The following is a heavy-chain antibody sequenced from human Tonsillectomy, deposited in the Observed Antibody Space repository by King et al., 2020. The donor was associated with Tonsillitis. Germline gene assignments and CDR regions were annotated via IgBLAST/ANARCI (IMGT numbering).Heavy chain of an antibody. V-gene: IGHV3-30-3*01. CDR3: ARAGFCDSTSCYRYYYYMDV. CDR1: GFTFTTYA. D-gene: IGHD2-2*01. J-gene: IGHJ6*03. Sequence: VQLVESGGGVVQPGRSLRLSCAASGFTFTTYAMHWVRQAPGKGLEWVAFISYDGSNNSYTDSVKGRYTISRDNSKNTLCLQMNSLSDEDTAVYYCARAGFCDSTSCYRYYYYMDVWGKGTTVTVSS. CDR2: ISYDGSNN.